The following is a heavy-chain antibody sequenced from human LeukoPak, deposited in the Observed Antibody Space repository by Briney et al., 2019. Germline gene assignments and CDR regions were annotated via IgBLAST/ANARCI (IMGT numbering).Heavy chain of an antibody. CDR3: AREWKGYSSSWYPPPDYWFDP. Sequence: PSETLSLTCAVYGGSFSGYYWSWIRQPPGKGLEWIGEINHSGSTNYNPSLKSRVTISVDTSKNQFSLKLSSVTAADTAVYYCAREWKGYSSSWYPPPDYWFDPWGQGTLVTVSS. D-gene: IGHD6-13*01. J-gene: IGHJ5*02. CDR1: GGSFSGYY. V-gene: IGHV4-34*01. CDR2: INHSGST.